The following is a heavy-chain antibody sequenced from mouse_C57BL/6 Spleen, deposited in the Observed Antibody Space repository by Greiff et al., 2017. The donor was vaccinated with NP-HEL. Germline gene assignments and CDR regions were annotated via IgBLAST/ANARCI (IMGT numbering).Heavy chain of an antibody. J-gene: IGHJ4*01. Sequence: VQLVESGAELVKPGASVKISCKASGYAFSSYWMNWVKQRPGKGLEWIGQIYPGDGDTNYNGKFKGKATLTADKSSSTAYMQLSSLTSEDSAVYFCARGRAYGNYNYAMDYWGQGTSVTVSS. D-gene: IGHD2-1*01. CDR2: IYPGDGDT. CDR3: ARGRAYGNYNYAMDY. CDR1: GYAFSSYW. V-gene: IGHV1-80*01.